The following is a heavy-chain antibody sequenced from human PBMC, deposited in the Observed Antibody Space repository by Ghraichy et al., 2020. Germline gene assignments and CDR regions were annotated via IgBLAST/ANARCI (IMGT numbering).Heavy chain of an antibody. CDR3: ARGPWSRQNAFDV. J-gene: IGHJ3*01. Sequence: GESLNISCAVSGLTFSRCWMSWVRQAPGKGPEWVAHIKEDGSEKRYVDSVKGRFTISRDNAKNSLFLQMDSLRADDTAVYYCARGPWSRQNAFDVWGQGTMVTVSS. V-gene: IGHV3-7*01. D-gene: IGHD3-3*01. CDR2: IKEDGSEK. CDR1: GLTFSRCW.